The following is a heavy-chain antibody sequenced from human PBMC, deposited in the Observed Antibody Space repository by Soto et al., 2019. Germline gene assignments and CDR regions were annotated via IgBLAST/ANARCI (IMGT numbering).Heavy chain of an antibody. J-gene: IGHJ5*02. CDR2: INPSGGST. Sequence: ASVKVSCKASGDTFTSYYMHWVRQAPGQGLEWMGIINPSGGSTSYAQKFQGRVTMTRDTSTSTVYMELSSLRSEDTAVYYCARSGSSGPPFDPWGQGTLVTVSS. CDR3: ARSGSSGPPFDP. D-gene: IGHD3-22*01. V-gene: IGHV1-46*01. CDR1: GDTFTSYY.